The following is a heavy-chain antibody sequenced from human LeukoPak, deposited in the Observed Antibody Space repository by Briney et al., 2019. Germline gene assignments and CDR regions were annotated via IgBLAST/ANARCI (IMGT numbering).Heavy chain of an antibody. CDR3: AREGLTAARRGYYMDV. Sequence: ASVTVSCKASGYTFTGYYMHWVRQAPGQGREGMGWINPNSGGTNYAQKFQGRVTMTRDTSISTAYMELSRLRSDDTAVYYCAREGLTAARRGYYMDVWGKGTTVTVSS. D-gene: IGHD6-6*01. V-gene: IGHV1-2*02. J-gene: IGHJ6*03. CDR1: GYTFTGYY. CDR2: INPNSGGT.